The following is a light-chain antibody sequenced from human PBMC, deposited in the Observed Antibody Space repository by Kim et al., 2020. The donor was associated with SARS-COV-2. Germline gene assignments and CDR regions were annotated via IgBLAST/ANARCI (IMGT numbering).Light chain of an antibody. CDR2: HAS. CDR1: QNINYY. J-gene: IGKJ2*01. Sequence: SASVGDRVTFSCRASQNINYYLTWYQQKAGKAPKALIFHASKLESGVPSRFSGSGSGTEFTLTISNLQPGDFATYYCQQAYSTPFTFGQGTKLEI. V-gene: IGKV1-39*01. CDR3: QQAYSTPFT.